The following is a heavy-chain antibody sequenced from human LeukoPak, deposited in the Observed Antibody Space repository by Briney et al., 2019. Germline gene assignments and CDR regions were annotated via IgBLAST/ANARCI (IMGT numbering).Heavy chain of an antibody. CDR2: IYTDGIT. J-gene: IGHJ4*02. Sequence: SETLSLTCIVSGASISANNYYWTWIRQPAGKGLEWIGRIYTDGITNYSPSLKSRVTIFLDKPKNQFSLKLTSMTAADTAVYYCARFAFASLRLDYWGQGAQVIVSS. V-gene: IGHV4-61*02. D-gene: IGHD3-16*01. CDR3: ARFAFASLRLDY. CDR1: GASISANNYY.